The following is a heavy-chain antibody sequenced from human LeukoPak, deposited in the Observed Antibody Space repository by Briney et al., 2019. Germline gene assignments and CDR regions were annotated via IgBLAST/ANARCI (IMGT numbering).Heavy chain of an antibody. CDR1: SGSINDFY. CDR3: ARRSPIIAAGDAYDI. J-gene: IGHJ3*02. CDR2: IFTDGST. Sequence: SETLSLTCTVSSGSINDFYWSWIRQPAGKGLEWIGRIFTDGSTAYNPSLQSRLTMSIDMSKNQLSLRLTSVTAADTAVYYCARRSPIIAAGDAYDIWGQGTLVTVSS. V-gene: IGHV4-4*07. D-gene: IGHD6-13*01.